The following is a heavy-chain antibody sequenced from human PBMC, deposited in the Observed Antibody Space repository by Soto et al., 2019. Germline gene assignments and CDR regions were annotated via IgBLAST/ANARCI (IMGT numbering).Heavy chain of an antibody. CDR2: ISGGGGST. CDR3: AKAPYSPSTPYNWFDP. V-gene: IGHV3-23*01. Sequence: EVQLLESGGGLVQPGGSLRLSCAASGFTFSSYAMSWVRQAPGKGLEWVSAISGGGGSTYYADSVKGRFTISRDTSKNTLYLQMNSLRAEDTAVYYCAKAPYSPSTPYNWFDPWGQGTLVTVSS. D-gene: IGHD4-4*01. CDR1: GFTFSSYA. J-gene: IGHJ5*02.